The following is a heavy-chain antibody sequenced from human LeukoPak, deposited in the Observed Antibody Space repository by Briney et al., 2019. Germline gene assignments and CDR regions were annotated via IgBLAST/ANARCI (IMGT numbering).Heavy chain of an antibody. CDR2: IIPIFGTA. CDR1: GGTFSSYA. J-gene: IGHJ4*02. Sequence: SVKVSCKASGGTFSSYAISWVRQAPGQGLEWMGGIIPIFGTANYAQKFQGRVTMTTDTSTSAVYMELSSLRSEDTAVYYCGRATQTLYYFLYWGQGTLVTVSS. D-gene: IGHD2/OR15-2a*01. V-gene: IGHV1-69*05. CDR3: GRATQTLYYFLY.